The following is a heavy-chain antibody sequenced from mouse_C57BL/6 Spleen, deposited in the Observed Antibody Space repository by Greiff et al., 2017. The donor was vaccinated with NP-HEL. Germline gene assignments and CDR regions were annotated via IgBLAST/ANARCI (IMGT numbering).Heavy chain of an antibody. D-gene: IGHD3-1*01. V-gene: IGHV5-6*01. CDR1: GFTFSSYG. CDR3: ARHSGGYAMDY. Sequence: EVHLVESGGDLVKPGGSLKLSCAASGFTFSSYGMSWVRQTPDKRLEWVATISSGGSYTYYPDSVKGRFTISRDNAKNTLYLQMSSLKSEDTAMYYCARHSGGYAMDYWGQGTSVTVSS. J-gene: IGHJ4*01. CDR2: ISSGGSYT.